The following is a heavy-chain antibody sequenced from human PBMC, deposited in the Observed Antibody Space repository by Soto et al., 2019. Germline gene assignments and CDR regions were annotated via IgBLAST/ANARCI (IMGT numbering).Heavy chain of an antibody. CDR3: AKDLGGYCSGGSCYANWFDP. CDR1: GFTFSSYG. J-gene: IGHJ5*02. D-gene: IGHD2-15*01. CDR2: ISYDGSNK. V-gene: IGHV3-30*18. Sequence: QVQLVESGGGVVQPGRSLRLSCAASGFTFSSYGMHWVRQAPGKGLEWVAVISYDGSNKYYAESVKGRFTISRDNSKNTLYLQMNSLRAEDTAVYYCAKDLGGYCSGGSCYANWFDPWGQGTLVTVSS.